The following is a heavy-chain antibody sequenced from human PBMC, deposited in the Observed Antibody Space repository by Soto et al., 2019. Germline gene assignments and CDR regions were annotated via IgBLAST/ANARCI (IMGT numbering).Heavy chain of an antibody. CDR2: IYYSGST. CDR1: GGSISSYY. J-gene: IGHJ5*02. CDR3: ARQDEYSGYDYH. V-gene: IGHV4-59*08. Sequence: SETLSLTCTVSGGSISSYYWSWIRQPPGKGLEWIGYIYYSGSTNYNPSLKSRVTISVDTSKNQFSLKLSSVTAADTAVYHCARQDEYSGYDYHWGQGTLVTVSS. D-gene: IGHD5-12*01.